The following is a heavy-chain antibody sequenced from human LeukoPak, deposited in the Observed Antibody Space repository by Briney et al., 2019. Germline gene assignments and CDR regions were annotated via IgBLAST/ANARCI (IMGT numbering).Heavy chain of an antibody. J-gene: IGHJ4*02. CDR1: GYTFTSYG. V-gene: IGHV1-18*01. CDR2: ISGYNGNT. CDR3: ARAPPGTIMMTDY. Sequence: ASVKVSCKASGYTFTSYGFNWVRQAPGQGLEWMGWISGYNGNTNYAQSLQGRVTMTTDTSTCTAYMELRSLRSDDTAVYYCARAPPGTIMMTDYWGQGTLVTVSS. D-gene: IGHD3-16*01.